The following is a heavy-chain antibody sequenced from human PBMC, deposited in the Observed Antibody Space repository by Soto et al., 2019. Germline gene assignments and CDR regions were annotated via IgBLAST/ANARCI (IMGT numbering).Heavy chain of an antibody. V-gene: IGHV4-39*01. CDR2: IYYSGST. CDR1: GGSISSSSYY. Sequence: QLQLQESGPGLVKPSETLSLTCTVSGGSISSSSYYWGWIRQPPGKGLEWIGSIYYSGSTYYNPSLTRRVTISVDTSKNQFSLKLSSVTAADTAVYYCASSIAAAGPLFFDYWGQGTLVTVSS. CDR3: ASSIAAAGPLFFDY. J-gene: IGHJ4*02. D-gene: IGHD6-13*01.